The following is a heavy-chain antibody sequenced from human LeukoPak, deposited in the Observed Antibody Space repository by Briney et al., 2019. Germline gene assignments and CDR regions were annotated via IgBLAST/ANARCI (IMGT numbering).Heavy chain of an antibody. J-gene: IGHJ4*02. V-gene: IGHV3-23*01. Sequence: GGSLRLSCAASGFTFSSYAMSWVRQAPGKGLEWVSAISGSGGSTYYADSVKGRFTISRDNSKNTLYLQMNSLRAEDTAVYYCAKAGGQTYYDFWSGYSPFDYWGQGTLVTVSS. CDR1: GFTFSSYA. D-gene: IGHD3-3*01. CDR3: AKAGGQTYYDFWSGYSPFDY. CDR2: ISGSGGST.